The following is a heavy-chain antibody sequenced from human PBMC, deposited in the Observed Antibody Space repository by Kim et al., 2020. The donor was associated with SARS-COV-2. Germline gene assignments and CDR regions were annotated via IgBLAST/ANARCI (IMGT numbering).Heavy chain of an antibody. CDR3: ARGGDSSKKFITMVRGAVGWFDP. J-gene: IGHJ5*02. V-gene: IGHV4-34*01. CDR1: GGSFSGYY. D-gene: IGHD3-10*01. Sequence: SETLSLTCAVYGGSFSGYYWSWIRQPPGKGLEWIGEINHSGSTNYNPSLKSRVTISVDTSKNQFSLKLSSVTAADTAVYYCARGGDSSKKFITMVRGAVGWFDPWGQGTLVTVSS. CDR2: INHSGST.